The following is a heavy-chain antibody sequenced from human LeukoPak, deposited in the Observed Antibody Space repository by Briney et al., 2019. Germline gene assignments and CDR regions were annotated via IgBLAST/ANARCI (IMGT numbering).Heavy chain of an antibody. CDR3: ARVYDSSGWGGYFDY. D-gene: IGHD3-22*01. CDR2: IKQDGSEK. Sequence: GGSLRLSCAASGFTFSRYWMSWVRQAPGKGPEWVANIKQDGSEKYYVDSVKGRITISRDNAKNSLYLQMNSLRAEDTAVYYCARVYDSSGWGGYFDYWGQGTLVTVSS. V-gene: IGHV3-7*01. CDR1: GFTFSRYW. J-gene: IGHJ4*02.